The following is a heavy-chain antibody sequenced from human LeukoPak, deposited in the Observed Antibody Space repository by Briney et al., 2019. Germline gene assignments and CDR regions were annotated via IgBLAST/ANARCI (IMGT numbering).Heavy chain of an antibody. D-gene: IGHD4-17*01. V-gene: IGHV5-51*01. Sequence: GESLKISCKGSGYSFTMYWIAWVRQMPGKGLEWMGIINPRDSETRNSPSFQGQVTISVDKSINTAYLQWSSLKASDTAIYYCARHEGNGEYSDYWGQGTLVTVSS. CDR2: INPRDSET. CDR3: ARHEGNGEYSDY. J-gene: IGHJ4*02. CDR1: GYSFTMYW.